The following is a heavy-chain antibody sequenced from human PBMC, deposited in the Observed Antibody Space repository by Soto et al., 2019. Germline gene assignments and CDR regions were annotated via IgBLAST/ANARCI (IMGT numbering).Heavy chain of an antibody. J-gene: IGHJ3*02. V-gene: IGHV3-23*01. CDR2: ISGSVEST. CDR3: AKDNGASDI. Sequence: QPXGSLSLFSAASSLTVNSFATSGVRQAPGKGLEWVSVISGSVESTFYADSVKGRFTISRDTSKNTFYLQMNSLRAEDTAVYYCAKDNGASDIWGRRTKVTVSS. CDR1: SLTVNSFA.